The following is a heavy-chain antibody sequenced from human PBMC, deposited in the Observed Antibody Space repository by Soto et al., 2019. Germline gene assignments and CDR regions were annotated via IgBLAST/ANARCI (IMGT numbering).Heavy chain of an antibody. CDR3: ARGRFIRPIDNVLLWFGGGNYYGMDV. CDR1: GYTFTSYD. CDR2: MNPNSGNT. D-gene: IGHD3-10*01. Sequence: ASVKVSCKASGYTFTSYDINWVRQATGQGLEWMGWMNPNSGNTGYAQKFQGRVTMTRNTSISTAYMELSSLRSEDTAVYYCARGRFIRPIDNVLLWFGGGNYYGMDVWGQGTTVTVSS. J-gene: IGHJ6*02. V-gene: IGHV1-8*01.